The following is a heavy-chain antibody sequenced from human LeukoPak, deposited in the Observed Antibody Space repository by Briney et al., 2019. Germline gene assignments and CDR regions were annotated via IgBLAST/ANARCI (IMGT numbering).Heavy chain of an antibody. CDR1: GVSISSGDYY. CDR2: IYYSGST. Sequence: SETLSLTCTVSGVSISSGDYYWSWIRQPPGKGLEWIVYIYYSGSTYYNPSLKRLVTISVDTSKNQFSLKLSSVTAADMAVYYCARAVNWFDPWGQGTLVTVSS. J-gene: IGHJ5*02. CDR3: ARAVNWFDP. V-gene: IGHV4-30-4*01.